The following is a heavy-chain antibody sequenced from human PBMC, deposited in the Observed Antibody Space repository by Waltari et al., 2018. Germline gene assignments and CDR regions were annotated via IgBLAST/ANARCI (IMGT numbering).Heavy chain of an antibody. CDR1: GGTFSSYA. V-gene: IGHV1-69*01. J-gene: IGHJ1*01. D-gene: IGHD4-17*01. CDR3: ARDPMTTVTSPPPPAEYFQH. CDR2: IIPIFGTA. Sequence: QVQLVQSGAEVKKPGSSVKVSCKASGGTFSSYAISWVRQAPGQGLEWMGGIIPIFGTANYAQKCQGRVTITADESTSTAYMELSSLRSEDTAVYYCARDPMTTVTSPPPPAEYFQHWGQGTLVTVSS.